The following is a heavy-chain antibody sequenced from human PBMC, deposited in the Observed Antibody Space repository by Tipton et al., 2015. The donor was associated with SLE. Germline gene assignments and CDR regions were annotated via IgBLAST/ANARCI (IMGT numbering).Heavy chain of an antibody. CDR1: GDSVSSNSAA. V-gene: IGHV6-1*01. Sequence: GLVKPSQTLSLTCAISGDSVSSNSAAWNWIRQSPSRGLEWLGRTYYRSKWYNDYAVSVKSRITINPGTSKNQFSLKLSSVTAADTAVYYCARGPEQWLVNPHYFDYWGQGTLVTVSS. CDR3: ARGPEQWLVNPHYFDY. D-gene: IGHD6-19*01. J-gene: IGHJ4*02. CDR2: TYYRSKWYN.